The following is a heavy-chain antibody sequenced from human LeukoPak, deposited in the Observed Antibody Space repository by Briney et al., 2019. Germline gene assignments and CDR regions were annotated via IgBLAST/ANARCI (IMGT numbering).Heavy chain of an antibody. CDR3: ARGMKHAVPGTAPFDR. V-gene: IGHV3-21*01. J-gene: IGHJ5*02. Sequence: GGSLRLSCEVSGFTFSDHNMNWVRQAPGKGLEWVSSISSSSRYIYYVDSVRGRFTISRDNPNRSLFLQMDSLRDEDTAMYYCARGMKHAVPGTAPFDRWGQGVLVTVSS. CDR2: ISSSSRYI. CDR1: GFTFSDHN. D-gene: IGHD6-19*01.